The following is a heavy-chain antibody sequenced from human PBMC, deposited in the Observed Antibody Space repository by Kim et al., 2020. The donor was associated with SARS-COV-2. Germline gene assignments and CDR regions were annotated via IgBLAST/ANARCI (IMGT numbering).Heavy chain of an antibody. V-gene: IGHV4-59*01. Sequence: NPPRKGRVTISVDTSKNQFSLKLSSVAAADTAVYYCARSEAYSSGWDFDYWGQGTLVTVSS. J-gene: IGHJ4*02. CDR3: ARSEAYSSGWDFDY. D-gene: IGHD6-19*01.